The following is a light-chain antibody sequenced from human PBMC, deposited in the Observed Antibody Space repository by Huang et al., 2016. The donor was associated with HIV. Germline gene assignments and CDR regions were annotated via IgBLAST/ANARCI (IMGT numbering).Light chain of an antibody. Sequence: EFVLTQSPATLSLSPGERATLSCRASQSVSSYLAWYQQKPGQAPRLLIYAASNRATGIPARFSGSGSGTDFTLTISSLEPEDFAVYYCQQRSNWPLTFGGGTKVEIK. CDR1: QSVSSY. J-gene: IGKJ4*01. V-gene: IGKV3-11*01. CDR3: QQRSNWPLT. CDR2: AAS.